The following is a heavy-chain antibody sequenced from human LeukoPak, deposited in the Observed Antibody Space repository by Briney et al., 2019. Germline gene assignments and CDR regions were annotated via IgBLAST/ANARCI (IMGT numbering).Heavy chain of an antibody. J-gene: IGHJ4*02. CDR1: QFAFSSYS. CDR3: ARDEETVAGLNGFDL. CDR2: ITSGSKYI. Sequence: PGGSLRLSCAASQFAFSSYSMNWFRQAPGKGLEWVASITSGSKYIFYADSVKGRFTISRDNAENSLFLQMNSLRAEDTGVYYSARDEETVAGLNGFDLWGQGTLVTVSS. V-gene: IGHV3-21*01. D-gene: IGHD6-19*01.